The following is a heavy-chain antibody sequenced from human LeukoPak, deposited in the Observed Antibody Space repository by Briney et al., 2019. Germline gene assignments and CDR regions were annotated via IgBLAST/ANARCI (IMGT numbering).Heavy chain of an antibody. CDR3: ARHPGMATTSSPSYDHYMDV. Sequence: SETLSLTCTVSGGSISSSSYSCGWIRQPPGKGLGRIGRIFYSGRTFYNPSLISRATIPVDTSKKQSSLMLSSVTAADTAVYYCARHPGMATTSSPSYDHYMDVWGKGTTVTASS. J-gene: IGHJ6*03. CDR2: IFYSGRT. V-gene: IGHV4-39*01. CDR1: GGSISSSSYS. D-gene: IGHD5-24*01.